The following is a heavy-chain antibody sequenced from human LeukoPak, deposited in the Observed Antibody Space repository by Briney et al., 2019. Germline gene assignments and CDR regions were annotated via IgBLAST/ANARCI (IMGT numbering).Heavy chain of an antibody. CDR2: INQDGSEK. D-gene: IGHD2-8*02. CDR3: ARAGGPHTVDV. CDR1: GFNFNIYW. V-gene: IGHV3-7*01. J-gene: IGHJ6*02. Sequence: PGGSLRLSCAPSGFNFNIYWMSWVRQAPGKGLEWVANINQDGSEKYYVDSVKGRFTISRDNAKNTLFLQMNSLRAEDTAVFYCARAGGPHTVDVWGQGTTVTVSS.